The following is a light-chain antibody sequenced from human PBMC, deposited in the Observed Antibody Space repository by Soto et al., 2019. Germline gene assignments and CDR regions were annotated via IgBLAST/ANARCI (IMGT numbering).Light chain of an antibody. CDR3: SSYTTSTTVI. J-gene: IGLJ2*01. CDR1: SNDVGNFNF. CDR2: EVS. Sequence: QSVLTQPASVSGSPGQSITISCTGTSNDVGNFNFVSWYQQHPGKAPKLMIYEVSNRPSGVSNRFSGSKSGNTASLTISGLQAEDEADYYCSSYTTSTTVIFGGGTMLTVL. V-gene: IGLV2-14*01.